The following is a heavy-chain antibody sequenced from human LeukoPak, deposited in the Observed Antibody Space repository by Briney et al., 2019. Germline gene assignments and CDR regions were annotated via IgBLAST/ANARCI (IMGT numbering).Heavy chain of an antibody. J-gene: IGHJ6*02. CDR2: ISYDGSNK. V-gene: IGHV3-30-3*01. Sequence: GGSLRLSCAASGFTFSSYAMHWVRQAPAKGLEWVAVISYDGSNKYYADSVKGRFTISRDNSKNTLYLQMNSLRAEDTAVYYCARGLAAAGTASSYYYYGMDVWGQGTTVTVSS. CDR3: ARGLAAAGTASSYYYYGMDV. D-gene: IGHD6-13*01. CDR1: GFTFSSYA.